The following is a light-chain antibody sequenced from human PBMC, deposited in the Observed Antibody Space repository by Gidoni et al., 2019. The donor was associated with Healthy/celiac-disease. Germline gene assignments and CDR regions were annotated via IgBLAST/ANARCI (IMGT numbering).Light chain of an antibody. CDR3: QQYNNWPPWT. J-gene: IGKJ1*01. CDR2: GAS. V-gene: IGKV3-15*01. Sequence: EIVLTQSPATLSVSPGERATLSCRASQSVSSNLAWDQQKPGQAPRLLIYGASTRATGIPARFSGSGSGTEFTLTISSLQSEECAVYYCQQYNNWPPWTFGQXTKVEIK. CDR1: QSVSSN.